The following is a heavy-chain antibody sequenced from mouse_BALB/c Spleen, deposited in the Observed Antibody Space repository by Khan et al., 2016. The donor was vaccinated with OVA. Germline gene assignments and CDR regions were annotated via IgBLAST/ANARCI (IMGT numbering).Heavy chain of an antibody. D-gene: IGHD2-14*01. Sequence: VQLKESGPGLVKPSQSLSLTCTVTGYSITSDSAWNWIRQFPGNKLEWMGYINYSGSTSYHPSLKSRFSITRDTSENQFFLQLNSVTTEDTATYFCARGVRLTYWGQGTLVTVSA. J-gene: IGHJ3*01. CDR3: ARGVRLTY. V-gene: IGHV3-2*02. CDR2: INYSGST. CDR1: GYSITSDSA.